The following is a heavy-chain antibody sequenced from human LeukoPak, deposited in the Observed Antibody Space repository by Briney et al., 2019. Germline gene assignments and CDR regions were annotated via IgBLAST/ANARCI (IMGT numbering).Heavy chain of an antibody. CDR2: ISTSSSYI. J-gene: IGHJ4*02. CDR3: AKVTGIAAAGTNY. V-gene: IGHV3-21*04. D-gene: IGHD6-13*01. Sequence: SGGSLRLSCVSSGFIFSSQAMNWVRQAPGKGLEWVSSISTSSSYIYYADSVKGRFTISRDNSKNTLYLQMNSLRAEDTAVYYCAKVTGIAAAGTNYWGQGTLVTVSS. CDR1: GFIFSSQA.